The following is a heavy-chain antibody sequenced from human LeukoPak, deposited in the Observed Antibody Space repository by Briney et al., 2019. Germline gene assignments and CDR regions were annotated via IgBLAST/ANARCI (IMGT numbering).Heavy chain of an antibody. CDR1: GYTFTSYA. V-gene: IGHV1-3*01. CDR2: INAGNGNT. J-gene: IGHJ4*02. CDR3: ARVAAGRYFDWLLGYYFDY. D-gene: IGHD3-9*01. Sequence: ASVKVSCKASGYTFTSYAMHWVRQAPGQRLEWMGWINAGNGNTKYSQEFQGRVTMTRDTSISTAYMELSRLRSDDTAVYYCARVAAGRYFDWLLGYYFDYWGQGTLVTVSS.